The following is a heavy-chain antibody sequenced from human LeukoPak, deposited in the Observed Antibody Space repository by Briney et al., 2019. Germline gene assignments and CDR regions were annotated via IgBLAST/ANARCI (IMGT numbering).Heavy chain of an antibody. J-gene: IGHJ1*01. CDR1: GGSISSYY. CDR2: IYTSGST. Sequence: PSGTLSLTCTVSGGSISSYYWSWIRQPAGKGLEWIGRIYTSGSTNYNPSLKSRVTMSVDTSKNQFSLKLSSVTAADTAVYYCARGGYYYDSSGGRDFQHWGQGTLVTVSS. V-gene: IGHV4-4*07. CDR3: ARGGYYYDSSGGRDFQH. D-gene: IGHD3-22*01.